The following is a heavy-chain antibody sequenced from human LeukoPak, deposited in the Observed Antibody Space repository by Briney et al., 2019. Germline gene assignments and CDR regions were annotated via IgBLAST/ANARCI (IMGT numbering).Heavy chain of an antibody. V-gene: IGHV3-21*01. CDR3: ARDRRDYYGSGTYRDPYYYMDV. D-gene: IGHD3-10*01. CDR2: ISSSSSSYI. CDR1: GFTFSSYS. J-gene: IGHJ6*03. Sequence: GGSLRLSCAASGFTFSSYSMNWVRQAPGKGLEWVSSISSSSSSYIYCADSVKGRFTISRDNAKNSLYLQMNSLRAEDTAVYYCARDRRDYYGSGTYRDPYYYMDVWGKGTTVIISS.